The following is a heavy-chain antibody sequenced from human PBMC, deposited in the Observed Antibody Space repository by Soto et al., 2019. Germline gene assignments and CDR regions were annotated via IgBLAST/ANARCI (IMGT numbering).Heavy chain of an antibody. Sequence: NPSETLSLTCAVSGVSISSRNWWSWVRQPPGKGLEWIGELHHSGSTHYNPSLKSRVSISVDKTKNQFSLKVRSVTAADTAVYYCARDPGAAAIGGPDNWFDSWGQGTLVTVSS. CDR1: GVSISSRNW. V-gene: IGHV4-4*02. CDR3: ARDPGAAAIGGPDNWFDS. D-gene: IGHD6-13*01. J-gene: IGHJ5*01. CDR2: LHHSGST.